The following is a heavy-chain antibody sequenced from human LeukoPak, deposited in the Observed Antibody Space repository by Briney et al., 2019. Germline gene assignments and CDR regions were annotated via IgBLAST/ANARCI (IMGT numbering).Heavy chain of an antibody. Sequence: ASVKVSCKASGGTFSSYAISWVRQAPGQGLEWMGRIIPILGIANYAQKFQGRVTITADKSTSTAYIELSSLRSEDTAVYYCAREDLGDIVVVVAATYFDYWGQGTLVTVSS. V-gene: IGHV1-69*04. CDR1: GGTFSSYA. D-gene: IGHD2-15*01. J-gene: IGHJ4*02. CDR2: IIPILGIA. CDR3: AREDLGDIVVVVAATYFDY.